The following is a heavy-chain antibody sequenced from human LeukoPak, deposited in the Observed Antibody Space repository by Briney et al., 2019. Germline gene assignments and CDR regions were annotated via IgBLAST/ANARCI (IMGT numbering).Heavy chain of an antibody. CDR3: VRDYSRIAAPYYFDF. CDR2: ISTYNGDI. D-gene: IGHD6-6*01. Sequence: ASVRVSCKASGYTFSNFGITWVRQAPGQGLEWMGWISTYNGDIKYAAKVQDRLSLTTDTSTSAAYMELRSLTSDDTAVYYCVRDYSRIAAPYYFDFWGPGTLVTVSS. CDR1: GYTFSNFG. V-gene: IGHV1-18*01. J-gene: IGHJ4*02.